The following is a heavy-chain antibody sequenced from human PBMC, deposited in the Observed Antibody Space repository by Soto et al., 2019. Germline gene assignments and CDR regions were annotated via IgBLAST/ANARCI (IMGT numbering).Heavy chain of an antibody. CDR1: GFTFSSYS. CDR3: AKGIYSYGYNSFDY. CDR2: ISGSGDNT. Sequence: GGSLRLSCAASGFTFSSYSMSWVRQAPGKGLEWVSNISGSGDNTYDADSVKGRFTISRDNSKNTLYLQMNSLRAEDTAVYYCAKGIYSYGYNSFDYWSQGTLVTVSS. J-gene: IGHJ4*02. V-gene: IGHV3-23*01. D-gene: IGHD5-18*01.